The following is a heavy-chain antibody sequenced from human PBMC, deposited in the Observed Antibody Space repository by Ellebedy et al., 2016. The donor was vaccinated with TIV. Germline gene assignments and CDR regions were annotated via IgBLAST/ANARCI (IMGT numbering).Heavy chain of an antibody. Sequence: SVKVSCKASGGTFSSYVINWVRQAPGQGLEWMGGIIPMFGTANYAQKFQGRVTMAADESTSTGYMELSSLRSEDTAVYYCATSSGPGYVGYWFDPWGQGTLVTVSS. CDR3: ATSSGPGYVGYWFDP. CDR2: IIPMFGTA. CDR1: GGTFSSYV. V-gene: IGHV1-69*13. J-gene: IGHJ5*02. D-gene: IGHD3-9*01.